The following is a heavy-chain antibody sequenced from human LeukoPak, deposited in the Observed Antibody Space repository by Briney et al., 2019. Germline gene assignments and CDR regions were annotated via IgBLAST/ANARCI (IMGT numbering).Heavy chain of an antibody. CDR1: GFTFSLHS. Sequence: GGSLRLSCAASGFTFSLHSMNWVRQPPGKGLEWVSYISDSGNTIYYADSVKGRFTISRDNAKNSLYLQMDSLRAEDTAVYYCARMEIFDFWGQGTLVTVSS. J-gene: IGHJ4*02. CDR2: ISDSGNTI. D-gene: IGHD3-3*01. CDR3: ARMEIFDF. V-gene: IGHV3-48*01.